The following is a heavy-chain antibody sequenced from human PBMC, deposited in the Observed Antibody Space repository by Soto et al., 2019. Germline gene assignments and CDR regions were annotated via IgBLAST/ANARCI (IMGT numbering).Heavy chain of an antibody. Sequence: SETLSLTCAVYGGSFSGYYLSWIRQPPGKGLEWIGEINHSGSTNYNPSLKSRVTISVDTSKNQFSLKLSSVTAADTAVYYCARGFRYSSSLYRPDYYYGMDVWGQGTTVTVSS. CDR2: INHSGST. V-gene: IGHV4-34*01. CDR3: ARGFRYSSSLYRPDYYYGMDV. D-gene: IGHD6-6*01. J-gene: IGHJ6*02. CDR1: GGSFSGYY.